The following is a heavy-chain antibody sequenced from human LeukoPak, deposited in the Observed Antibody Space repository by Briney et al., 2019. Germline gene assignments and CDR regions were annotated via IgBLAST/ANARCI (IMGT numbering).Heavy chain of an antibody. V-gene: IGHV4-31*03. CDR2: IYYSGST. J-gene: IGHJ6*02. CDR3: ARGADFIRSGYYYGMDV. Sequence: SQTLSLTCTVSGGSISSGGYYWSWIRQHPGKGLEWTGYIYYSGSTYYSPTLKSRVTISVDTSKNQFSLKLSSVTAADTAVYYCARGADFIRSGYYYGMDVWGQGTTVTVSS. CDR1: GGSISSGGYY. D-gene: IGHD4-17*01.